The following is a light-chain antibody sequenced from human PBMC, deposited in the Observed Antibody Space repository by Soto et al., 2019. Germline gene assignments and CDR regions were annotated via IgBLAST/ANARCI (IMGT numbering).Light chain of an antibody. J-gene: IGKJ1*01. V-gene: IGKV3-20*01. Sequence: EIVLTQSPGTLSLSPGERATLSCRASQSVSSIYLGWYQQKPGQAPRLLIYGASSRATGIPHRFSGSGSGTDFTLTISRLEPEDFAVYYCQQYGDSTGWTFGQGTKVDIK. CDR3: QQYGDSTGWT. CDR2: GAS. CDR1: QSVSSIY.